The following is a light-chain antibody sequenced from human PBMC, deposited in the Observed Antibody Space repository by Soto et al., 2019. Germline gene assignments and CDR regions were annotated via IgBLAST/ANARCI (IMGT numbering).Light chain of an antibody. J-gene: IGKJ5*01. Sequence: DIQLTQSASTLSASLGDRVTITCRASQSISTCLAWYQQKPGKAPKLLISDASSLESGVPSRFSGSGSGTEFTLTISSLETEDFAVYYCQHRMNWPLTFGQGTRLEIK. CDR3: QHRMNWPLT. CDR2: DAS. V-gene: IGKV1-5*01. CDR1: QSISTC.